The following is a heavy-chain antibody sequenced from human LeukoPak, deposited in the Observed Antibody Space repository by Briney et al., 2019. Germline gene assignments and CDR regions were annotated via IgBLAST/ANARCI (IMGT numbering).Heavy chain of an antibody. CDR2: ISYDGSNK. CDR3: AKEGTPQVSTWYDL. V-gene: IGHV3-30*18. D-gene: IGHD3-10*01. Sequence: GGSLRLSCAASGFTFSSYGMHWVRQAPGKGLEWVAAISYDGSNKYYADSVKGRFTISRDNSKNTLYLQMNILRTEDTAVYYCAKEGTPQVSTWYDLWGQGTQVIVSS. CDR1: GFTFSSYG. J-gene: IGHJ5*02.